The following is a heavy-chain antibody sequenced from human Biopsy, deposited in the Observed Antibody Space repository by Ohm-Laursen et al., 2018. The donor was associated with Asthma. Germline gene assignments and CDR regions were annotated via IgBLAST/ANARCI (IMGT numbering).Heavy chain of an antibody. J-gene: IGHJ4*02. D-gene: IGHD2-2*01. CDR3: AREGHEYCSSTSCASFDY. CDR2: INGDGSQK. CDR1: GFTFGNFW. V-gene: IGHV3-7*01. Sequence: SLRLSCAASGFTFGNFWMSWGRQTPGKGLEWVATINGDGSQKSYVDSVTGRFTISRDNSKNSLHLEMNSLRAEDTAVYYCAREGHEYCSSTSCASFDYWGQGTLVTVSS.